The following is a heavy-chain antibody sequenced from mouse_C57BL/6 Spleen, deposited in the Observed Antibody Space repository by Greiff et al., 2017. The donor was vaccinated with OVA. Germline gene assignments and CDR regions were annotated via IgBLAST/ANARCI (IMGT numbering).Heavy chain of an antibody. D-gene: IGHD2-5*01. CDR2: INPDSSTI. CDR3: ARQAYYSNYFDY. Sequence: DVQLQESGVGLVQPGGSLKLSCAASGIDFSRYWMSWVRRAPGKGLEWIGEINPDSSTINYAPSLKDKFIISRDNAKNTLYLQMSKVRAEDTALYYCARQAYYSNYFDYWGQGTTLTVSS. V-gene: IGHV4-1*01. J-gene: IGHJ2*01. CDR1: GIDFSRYW.